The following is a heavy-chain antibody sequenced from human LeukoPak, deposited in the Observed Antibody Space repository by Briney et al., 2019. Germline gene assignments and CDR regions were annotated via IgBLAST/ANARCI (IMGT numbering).Heavy chain of an antibody. CDR2: IYPHSGGT. D-gene: IGHD1-26*01. J-gene: IGHJ4*02. Sequence: GASVKVSCKASGYTFTGYYIHWVRQAPGQGPEWMGWIYPHSGGTNYAQKFQGRVTMTRDTSISTAYMELCRLRSDDTAVYYCARDQVDAGSYFAFFDYWGQGTLVTVSS. V-gene: IGHV1-2*02. CDR3: ARDQVDAGSYFAFFDY. CDR1: GYTFTGYY.